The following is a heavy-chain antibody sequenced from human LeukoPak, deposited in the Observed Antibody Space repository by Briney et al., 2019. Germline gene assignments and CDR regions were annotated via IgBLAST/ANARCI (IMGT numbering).Heavy chain of an antibody. V-gene: IGHV4-34*01. Sequence: SETLSLTCAVYGGSFSGYYWSWIRQPPGEGLEWIGEVNHIGSTTYNPSLKSRVTISVDTSKNQFSLKVASVTAADTAVYYCARGRKSCFGYWGQGILVTVSS. J-gene: IGHJ4*02. CDR1: GGSFSGYY. CDR3: ARGRKSCFGY. D-gene: IGHD2-15*01. CDR2: VNHIGST.